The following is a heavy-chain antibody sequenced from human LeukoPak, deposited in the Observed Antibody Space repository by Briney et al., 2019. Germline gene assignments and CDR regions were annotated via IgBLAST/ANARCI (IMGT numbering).Heavy chain of an antibody. CDR2: IKSKTDGGTT. Sequence: GGSLRLSCAASGFTFSNTWMSWARQAPGKGLEWVGRIKSKTDGGTTDYAAPVKGRFTISRDDSKNTLYLQMNSLKTEDTAVYYCTVTGYYYDSSGYYYGDAFDIWGQGTMVTVSS. J-gene: IGHJ3*02. D-gene: IGHD3-22*01. CDR1: GFTFSNTW. V-gene: IGHV3-15*01. CDR3: TVTGYYYDSSGYYYGDAFDI.